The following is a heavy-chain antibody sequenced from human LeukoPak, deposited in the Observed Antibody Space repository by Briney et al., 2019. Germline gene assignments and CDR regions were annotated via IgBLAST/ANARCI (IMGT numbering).Heavy chain of an antibody. Sequence: ASVKVSCKVSGYTLTELSMHWVRQAPGKGLEWMGGFDPEDGETIYAQKFQGRVTMTEDTSTDTAYMELSSLRSEDTAVYYCATVSGYQVTTEVDYWGQGTLVAVSS. CDR1: GYTLTELS. CDR2: FDPEDGET. CDR3: ATVSGYQVTTEVDY. V-gene: IGHV1-24*01. D-gene: IGHD4-11*01. J-gene: IGHJ4*02.